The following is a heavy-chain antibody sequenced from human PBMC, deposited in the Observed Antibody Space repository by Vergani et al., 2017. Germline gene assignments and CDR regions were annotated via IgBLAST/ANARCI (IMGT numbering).Heavy chain of an antibody. CDR3: ARGSGYCSGGSCYLGYYYYMDV. CDR1: GGSISSYY. J-gene: IGHJ6*03. D-gene: IGHD2-15*01. V-gene: IGHV4-59*01. Sequence: QVQLQESGPGLVKPSETLSLTCTVSGGSISSYYWSWIRQPPGKGLEWIGYIYYSGSTNYNPSLKSRVTISVDTSKNQFSLKLSSVTAADTAVYYCARGSGYCSGGSCYLGYYYYMDVWGKGTTVTVSS. CDR2: IYYSGST.